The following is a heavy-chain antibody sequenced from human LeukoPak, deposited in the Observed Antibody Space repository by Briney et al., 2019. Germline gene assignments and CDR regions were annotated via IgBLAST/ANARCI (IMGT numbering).Heavy chain of an antibody. CDR3: ARGDGYRALVVD. Sequence: SVKVSCKASGGTFSSYAISWVRQAPGQGLEWMGGIIPIFGTASYAQKFQGRVTITADESTSTAYMELSSLRSEDTAVYYCARGDGYRALVVDWGQGTLVTVSS. J-gene: IGHJ4*02. D-gene: IGHD5-24*01. V-gene: IGHV1-69*13. CDR2: IIPIFGTA. CDR1: GGTFSSYA.